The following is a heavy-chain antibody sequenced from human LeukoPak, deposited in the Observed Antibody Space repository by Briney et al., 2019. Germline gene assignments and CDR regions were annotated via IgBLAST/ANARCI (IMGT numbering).Heavy chain of an antibody. CDR2: IYPGDSDT. CDR1: GNSFTSYW. D-gene: IGHD6-13*01. V-gene: IGHV5-51*01. Sequence: GESLKISCKGSGNSFTSYWIGWVRQMPGKGLEWMGIIYPGDSDTRYSPSFQGQVTISADKSISTAYLQWSSLKASDTAMYYCARQDEGSSWYVSYYYYGMDVWGQGTTVTVSS. J-gene: IGHJ6*02. CDR3: ARQDEGSSWYVSYYYYGMDV.